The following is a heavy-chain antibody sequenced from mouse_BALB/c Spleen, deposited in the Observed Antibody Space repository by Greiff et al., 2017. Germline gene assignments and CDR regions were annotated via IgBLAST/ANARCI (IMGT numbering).Heavy chain of an antibody. V-gene: IGHV5-6-4*01. CDR1: GFTFSSYT. J-gene: IGHJ2*01. CDR2: ISSGGSYT. Sequence: DVMLVESGGGLVKPGGSLKLSCAASGFTFSSYTMSWVRQTPEKRLEWVATISSGGSYTYYPDSVKGRFTISRDNAKNTLYLQMSSLKSEDTAMYYCTRVVHYFDYWGQGTTLTVSS. CDR3: TRVVHYFDY.